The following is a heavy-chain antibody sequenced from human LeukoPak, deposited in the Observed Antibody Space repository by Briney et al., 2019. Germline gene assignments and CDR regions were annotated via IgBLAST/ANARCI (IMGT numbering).Heavy chain of an antibody. CDR2: IYYSGST. Sequence: SETLSLTCTVSGGSISSYYWSWIRQPPGKGLEWIGYIYYSGSTNYNPSLKSRVTISVDTSKNQFSPKLSSVTAADTAVYYCARVYETRGYSSSWTFDYWGQGTLVTVSS. V-gene: IGHV4-59*01. CDR3: ARVYETRGYSSSWTFDY. CDR1: GGSISSYY. J-gene: IGHJ4*02. D-gene: IGHD6-13*01.